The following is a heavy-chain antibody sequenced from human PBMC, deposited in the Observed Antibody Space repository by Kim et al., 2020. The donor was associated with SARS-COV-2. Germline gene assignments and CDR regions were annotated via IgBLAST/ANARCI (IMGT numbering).Heavy chain of an antibody. J-gene: IGHJ6*02. D-gene: IGHD3-9*01. CDR2: IYYSGST. V-gene: IGHV4-39*01. Sequence: SETLSLTCTVSCGSISSSSYYWGWIRQPPGKGLEWIGSIYYSGSTYYNPSLKSRVTISVDTSKNQFSLKLSSVTAADTAVYYCARHSDILTGYDYGMDVWGQGTTVTVSS. CDR3: ARHSDILTGYDYGMDV. CDR1: CGSISSSSYY.